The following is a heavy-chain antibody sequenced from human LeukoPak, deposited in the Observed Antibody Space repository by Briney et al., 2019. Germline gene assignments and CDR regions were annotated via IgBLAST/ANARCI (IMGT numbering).Heavy chain of an antibody. CDR2: ISGSGGST. D-gene: IGHD1-26*01. Sequence: PGGSLRLSCAASGLTFSSYAMSWVRQAPGKGLEWVSAISGSGGSTYYADSVKGRFTISRDNSKNTLYLQMNSLRAEDTAVYYCAKDVKWEPRNWFDPWGQGTLVTVSS. V-gene: IGHV3-23*01. CDR3: AKDVKWEPRNWFDP. J-gene: IGHJ5*02. CDR1: GLTFSSYA.